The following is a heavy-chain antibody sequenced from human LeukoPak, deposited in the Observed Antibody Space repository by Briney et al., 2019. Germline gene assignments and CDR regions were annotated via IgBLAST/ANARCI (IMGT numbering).Heavy chain of an antibody. CDR3: AKDSGYNGNSPFDY. V-gene: IGHV3-23*01. J-gene: IGHJ4*02. D-gene: IGHD4-23*01. CDR2: ISGAGGTT. Sequence: GGSLRLSCAASGFTLSSYDMSWVRQAPGKGLEWVSYISGAGGTTYYADSVKGRFTISRDNSKNTLHLQMNSLRAEDTAVYYCAKDSGYNGNSPFDYWGQGTLVTVSS. CDR1: GFTLSSYD.